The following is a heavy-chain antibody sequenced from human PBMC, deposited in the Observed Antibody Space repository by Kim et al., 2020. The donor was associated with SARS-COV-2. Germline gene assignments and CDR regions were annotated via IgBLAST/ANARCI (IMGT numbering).Heavy chain of an antibody. CDR1: GGSFSGYY. D-gene: IGHD6-13*01. J-gene: IGHJ4*02. CDR3: ARVGQQGEDY. Sequence: SKTLSLTCAVYGGSFSGYYWSWIRQPPGKGLEWIGEINHSGSTSNYKPSLKSRATISVDRSKNQFSLKLNSVTAADTARYYCARVGQQGEDYWGQGMLVT. CDR2: INHSGST. V-gene: IGHV4-34*01.